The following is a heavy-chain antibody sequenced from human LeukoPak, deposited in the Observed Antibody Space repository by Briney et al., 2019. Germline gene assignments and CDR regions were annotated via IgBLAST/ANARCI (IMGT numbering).Heavy chain of an antibody. CDR2: MNPSGST. Sequence: SETLSLTCAVYGGSFSGYHWTRIRQTPEKGLEWIGEMNPSGSTSYNPSLKSRVTISVDTSKNQFSLKLSSVTAADTAVYYCARGRQDVTMIVVVMTAVSYYLDVWGKGTTVTVS. D-gene: IGHD3-22*01. V-gene: IGHV4-34*01. CDR3: ARGRQDVTMIVVVMTAVSYYLDV. CDR1: GGSFSGYH. J-gene: IGHJ6*03.